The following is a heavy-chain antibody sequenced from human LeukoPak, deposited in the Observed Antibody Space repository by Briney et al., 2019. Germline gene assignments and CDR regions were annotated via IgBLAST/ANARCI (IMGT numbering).Heavy chain of an antibody. D-gene: IGHD2-21*01. CDR3: AKGHCDCEGYYYFDY. V-gene: IGHV3-23*01. CDR2: VRGGSGNT. CDR1: GFTFSSYA. J-gene: IGHJ4*02. Sequence: PGGSLRLSCAASGFTFSSYAMSWVRQAPGKGLEWVSAVRGGSGNTYYADSAKGRFTISRDNSKNMLYLQMNTLRAEDTAVYYCAKGHCDCEGYYYFDYWGQGTLVTVSS.